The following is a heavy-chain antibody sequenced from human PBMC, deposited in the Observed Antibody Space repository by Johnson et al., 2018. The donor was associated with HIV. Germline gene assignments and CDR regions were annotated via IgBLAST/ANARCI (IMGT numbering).Heavy chain of an antibody. CDR1: GFTFSSYA. J-gene: IGHJ3*02. CDR2: ISYDGSNK. V-gene: IGHV3-30-3*01. CDR3: ARDRGAYCGCDCYGAFDI. Sequence: QVQLVESGGGVVQPGRSLRLSCAASGFTFSSYAMHWVRQAPGKGLAWVAVISYDGSNKYYADYVKGRFTISRDNSKNTLYLQMNSLRAEDTAVYYCARDRGAYCGCDCYGAFDIWGQGTMVTVSS. D-gene: IGHD2-21*02.